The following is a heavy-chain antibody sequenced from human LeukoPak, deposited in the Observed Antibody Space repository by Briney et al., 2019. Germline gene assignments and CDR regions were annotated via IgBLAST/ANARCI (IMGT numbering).Heavy chain of an antibody. J-gene: IGHJ4*02. CDR1: GFTVSSNY. CDR3: AKELVSRSSLSFDY. D-gene: IGHD2-2*01. Sequence: PGGSLRLSCAASGFTVSSNYMTWVRQAPGKGLEWVSVIYSGGSTYYADSVKGRFTISRDNSKNTLYLQMNSLRAEDTAVYYCAKELVSRSSLSFDYWGQGTRVTVSS. V-gene: IGHV3-66*01. CDR2: IYSGGST.